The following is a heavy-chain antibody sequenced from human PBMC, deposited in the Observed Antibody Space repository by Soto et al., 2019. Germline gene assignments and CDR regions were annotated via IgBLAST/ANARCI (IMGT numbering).Heavy chain of an antibody. J-gene: IGHJ5*02. Sequence: DVQLVESGGGLVQPGGSLKLSCAASGFTFSGSTIHWVRQASGKGLEWVGRIRSKPNSYATAYAASVKDRFTISRDDSKNTAYLQMNGLKTDDTAVYFRYIWFGEYGGSWGQGTLVTVSS. CDR3: YIWFGEYGGS. D-gene: IGHD3-10*01. V-gene: IGHV3-73*01. CDR2: IRSKPNSYAT. CDR1: GFTFSGST.